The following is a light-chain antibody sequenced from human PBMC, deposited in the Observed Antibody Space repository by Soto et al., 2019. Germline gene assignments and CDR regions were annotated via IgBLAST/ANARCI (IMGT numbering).Light chain of an antibody. CDR1: QSLVYSDGNTY. J-gene: IGKJ5*01. Sequence: DVVMTQSPLSLPVTLGQPASISCRSSQSLVYSDGNTYLNWFHQRPGQSPRRLIYKVSNRDSGVPERFSGSGSGTDFTLKISRVEAEDGAVYYCQQATHWPLTFGQGTWLEIK. CDR3: QQATHWPLT. CDR2: KVS. V-gene: IGKV2-30*01.